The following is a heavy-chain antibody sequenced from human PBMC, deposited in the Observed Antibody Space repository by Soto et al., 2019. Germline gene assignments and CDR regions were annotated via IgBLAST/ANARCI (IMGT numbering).Heavy chain of an antibody. J-gene: IGHJ4*02. D-gene: IGHD3-9*01. CDR2: ISISSSDR. V-gene: IGHV3-21*06. CDR1: GFTLRTYT. CDR3: ARDNDILTGLLDY. Sequence: PGGSLRLSCAASGFTLRTYTMNWVRQAPGKGLEWVSSISISSSDRYYADSVRGRFTISRDNAKNALYLQMNSLRAEDTAVYYCARDNDILTGLLDYWGQGTLVTVSS.